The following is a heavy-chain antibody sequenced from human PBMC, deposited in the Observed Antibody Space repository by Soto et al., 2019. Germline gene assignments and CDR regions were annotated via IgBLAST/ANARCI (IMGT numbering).Heavy chain of an antibody. D-gene: IGHD3-22*01. CDR3: ARATFFRQGDYDATDYYFFDY. J-gene: IGHJ4*02. CDR1: GGSISSGTFS. CDR2: IYYTGGT. V-gene: IGHV4-30-2*01. Sequence: SETLSLTCAVSGGSISSGTFSWTWIRQPPGKGLEFIGSIYYTGGTYYNPSLKSRVTISLDRSKNQFSLNLSSVAAADTAMYYCARATFFRQGDYDATDYYFFDYWGQGTLVTVSS.